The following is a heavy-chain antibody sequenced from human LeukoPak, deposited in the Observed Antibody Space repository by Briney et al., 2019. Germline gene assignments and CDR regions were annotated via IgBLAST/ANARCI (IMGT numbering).Heavy chain of an antibody. V-gene: IGHV3-74*01. Sequence: GGSLRLSCAASGFTFSRYWMHWVRQVAGKGLVWVSRINSDGSSTSYADSVKGRFSISRDNAKNTLYLQMNSLRAEDTAVYYCAKDLTGYGYYMDVWGKGTTVTVSS. CDR2: INSDGSST. CDR1: GFTFSRYW. J-gene: IGHJ6*03. D-gene: IGHD5-18*01. CDR3: AKDLTGYGYYMDV.